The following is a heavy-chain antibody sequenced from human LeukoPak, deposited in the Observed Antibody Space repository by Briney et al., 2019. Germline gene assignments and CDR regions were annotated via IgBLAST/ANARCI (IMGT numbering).Heavy chain of an antibody. J-gene: IGHJ4*02. Sequence: GASVKVSCKASGYTFSNNDLHWVRHAPGQGLEWLGLINPSGGSTIYAQKFQGRVTMTRDTSTSTVYMELSSLRSDDSAVYYCAGEIAMHVHWGQGTLVTVSS. D-gene: IGHD3-22*01. V-gene: IGHV1-46*01. CDR3: AGEIAMHVH. CDR2: INPSGGST. CDR1: GYTFSNND.